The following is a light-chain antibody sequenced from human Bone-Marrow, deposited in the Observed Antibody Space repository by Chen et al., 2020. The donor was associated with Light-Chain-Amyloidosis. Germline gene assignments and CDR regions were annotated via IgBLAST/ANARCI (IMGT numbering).Light chain of an antibody. CDR2: DDS. CDR1: SIGSTS. CDR3: QVWDRSSDRPV. J-gene: IGLJ3*02. Sequence: SYVLTQPSSVSVAPGQTATIACGGNSIGSTSVHWYPQTPGQAPLLVVYDDSDRPSGIPERLCGSNSGKTATLTISRVEAGDEADYCCQVWDRSSDRPVFGGGTKLTVL. V-gene: IGLV3-21*02.